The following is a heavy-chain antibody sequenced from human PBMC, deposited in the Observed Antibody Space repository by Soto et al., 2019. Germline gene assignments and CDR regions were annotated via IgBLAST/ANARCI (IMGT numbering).Heavy chain of an antibody. CDR3: AREKGIAADGRGGYYYGMAV. V-gene: IGHV1-69*12. CDR2: IIPIFGTA. D-gene: IGHD6-13*01. Sequence: QVQLVQSGAEVKKPGSSVKVSCKASGGTFSSYAISWVRQAPGQGLEWMGGIIPIFGTANYAQKFQGRVTITADESTRTAYMELSRLRSEDTAVYYCAREKGIAADGRGGYYYGMAVWGQGTTVTVSS. CDR1: GGTFSSYA. J-gene: IGHJ6*02.